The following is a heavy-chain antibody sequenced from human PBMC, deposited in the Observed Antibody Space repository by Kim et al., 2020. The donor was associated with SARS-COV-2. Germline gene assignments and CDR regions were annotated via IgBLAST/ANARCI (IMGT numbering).Heavy chain of an antibody. D-gene: IGHD3-22*01. CDR3: ARVLAEDYYLDYYGMDV. V-gene: IGHV3-30*01. Sequence: QGRVTISGYNSKNTLYLQMNSLRAEDTAVYYCARVLAEDYYLDYYGMDVWGQGTTVTVSS. J-gene: IGHJ6*02.